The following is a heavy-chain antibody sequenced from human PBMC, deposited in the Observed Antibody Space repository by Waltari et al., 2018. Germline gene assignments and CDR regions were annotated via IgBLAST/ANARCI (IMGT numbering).Heavy chain of an antibody. V-gene: IGHV4-4*07. CDR2: MYRNGDT. Sequence: VQPQESGTGLVKTSATLSLTCTVSGGSISTYYWYWVRQPAGRGREWIGRMYRNGDTNNNDSPRILVTMLVDTSKSQFSLKVASVTAADTAVYYCSREPQAPYYFDSWGQGVLVAVSA. J-gene: IGHJ4*02. CDR1: GGSISTYY. CDR3: SREPQAPYYFDS.